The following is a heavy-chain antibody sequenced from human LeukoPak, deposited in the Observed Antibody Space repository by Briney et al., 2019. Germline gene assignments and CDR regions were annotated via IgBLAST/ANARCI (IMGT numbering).Heavy chain of an antibody. J-gene: IGHJ4*02. CDR3: ARGGSNAWYLDFDN. V-gene: IGHV1-18*04. Sequence: ASVKVSCKASGYTFTGYYMHWVRQAPGQGLEWVGWISAYNVNAKYAQNLQDRVTVTTDTSATTAYLELRSLRSDDTAVYYCARGGSNAWYLDFDNWGQGTLVTVSS. D-gene: IGHD6-19*01. CDR1: GYTFTGYY. CDR2: ISAYNVNA.